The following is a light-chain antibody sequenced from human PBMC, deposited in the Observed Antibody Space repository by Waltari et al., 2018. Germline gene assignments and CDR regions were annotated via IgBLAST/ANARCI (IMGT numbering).Light chain of an antibody. J-gene: IGKJ2*01. CDR2: WAS. V-gene: IGKV4-1*01. CDR1: QSVLYSSNNKNY. Sequence: DIVMTKSPDSLAVSLGERATINCKSSQSVLYSSNNKNYLAWYQQKPGQPPKLLIYWASTRESGVTDRFSGSGSGTDFTLTISSLQAEDVAVYYCQQYYSTPPYTFGQGTKLEIK. CDR3: QQYYSTPPYT.